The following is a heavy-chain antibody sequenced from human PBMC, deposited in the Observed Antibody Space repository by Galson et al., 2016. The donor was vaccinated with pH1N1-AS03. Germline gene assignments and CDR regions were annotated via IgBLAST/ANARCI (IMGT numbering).Heavy chain of an antibody. CDR3: VHRRRTITVASVFDY. CDR1: GFSLSTSGEG. D-gene: IGHD5-12*01. V-gene: IGHV2-5*02. J-gene: IGHJ4*02. Sequence: PALVKPTQTLTLTCTFSGFSLSTSGEGVGWIRQPPGKALEWLTLIHWDDDKRYSPSLRTRLTITEDTPKNQVVLTMTNMDPVDTATYFCVHRRRTITVASVFDYWGQGALVTVCS. CDR2: IHWDDDK.